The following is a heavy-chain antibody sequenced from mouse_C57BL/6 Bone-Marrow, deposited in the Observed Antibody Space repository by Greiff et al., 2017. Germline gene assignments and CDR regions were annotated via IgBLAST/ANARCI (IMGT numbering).Heavy chain of an antibody. CDR2: IIPNNGGT. D-gene: IGHD1-1*01. CDR3: ARELLLRSAWFAY. V-gene: IGHV1-26*01. CDR1: GYTFTDYY. J-gene: IGHJ3*01. Sequence: VQLQQSGPELVKPGASVKISCKASGYTFTDYYMNWVKQSHGKSLEWIGDIIPNNGGTSYNQKFKGKATLTVDKSSSTAYMELRSLTSEDSAVYYCARELLLRSAWFAYWGQGTLVTVSA.